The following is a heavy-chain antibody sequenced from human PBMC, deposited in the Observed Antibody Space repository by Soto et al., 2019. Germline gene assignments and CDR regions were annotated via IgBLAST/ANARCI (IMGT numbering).Heavy chain of an antibody. CDR1: GFTFTSYS. J-gene: IGHJ3*02. CDR2: ISSSSSTI. CDR3: AKDLYYYDSSGNPDAFDI. D-gene: IGHD3-22*01. Sequence: GGSLRLSCAASGFTFTSYSMNWVRQAPGKGLEWVSYISSSSSTIYYADSVKGRFTISRDNSKNTLYLQMNSLRAEDTAVYYCAKDLYYYDSSGNPDAFDIWGQGTMVTFSS. V-gene: IGHV3-48*01.